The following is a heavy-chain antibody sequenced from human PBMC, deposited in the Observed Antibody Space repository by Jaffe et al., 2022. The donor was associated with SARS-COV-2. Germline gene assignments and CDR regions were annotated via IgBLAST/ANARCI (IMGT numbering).Heavy chain of an antibody. J-gene: IGHJ6*02. CDR1: GFSLSNARMG. CDR3: ARILRPYYYDSSGYYFFYYYGMDV. Sequence: QVTLKESGPVLVKPTETLTLTCTVSGFSLSNARMGVSWIRQPPGKALEWLAHIFSNDEKSYSTSLKSRLTISKDTSKSQVVLTMTNMDPVDTATYYCARILRPYYYDSSGYYFFYYYGMDVWGQGTTVTVSS. V-gene: IGHV2-26*01. CDR2: IFSNDEK. D-gene: IGHD3-22*01.